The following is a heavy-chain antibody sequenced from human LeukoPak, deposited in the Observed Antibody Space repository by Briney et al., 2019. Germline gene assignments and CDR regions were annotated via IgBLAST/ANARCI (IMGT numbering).Heavy chain of an antibody. J-gene: IGHJ5*02. D-gene: IGHD3-22*01. CDR2: IHYSGNT. V-gene: IGHV4-59*01. CDR3: AKESYYDSSSYLNWFDP. CDR1: GGSISSYY. Sequence: SETLSLTCTVSGGSISSYYWNWIRQPPGKGLEWIGYIHYSGNTKYNPSLESRVTISVDTSKNQFSLKLSSVTAADTAIYYCAKESYYDSSSYLNWFDPWGQGTLVTVSS.